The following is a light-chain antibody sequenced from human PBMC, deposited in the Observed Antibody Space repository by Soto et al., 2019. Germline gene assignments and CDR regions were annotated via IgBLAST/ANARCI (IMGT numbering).Light chain of an antibody. J-gene: IGLJ1*01. CDR1: SSDVGGYNY. V-gene: IGLV2-14*01. Sequence: SVLTQPASVSGSPGQSITISCTGTSSDVGGYNYVPWYQQHPGKAPKLMIYEVSNRPSGVSNRFSGSKSGNTASLTISGLQAEDEADYYCSSYTSSSTFYVFGTGTKVTVL. CDR3: SSYTSSSTFYV. CDR2: EVS.